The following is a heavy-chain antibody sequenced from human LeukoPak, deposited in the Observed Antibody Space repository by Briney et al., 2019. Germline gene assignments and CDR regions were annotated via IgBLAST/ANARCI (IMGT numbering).Heavy chain of an antibody. D-gene: IGHD3-16*01. Sequence: ASVKVSCKASGYTFTSYGISWVRQAPGQGLEWMGWINPNSGGTNYAQKFQGRVTMTSDTSISTAYMELYWLTSDDTAMYYCARDLNGGVIALWGQGTLVTVSS. J-gene: IGHJ5*02. V-gene: IGHV1-2*02. CDR2: INPNSGGT. CDR3: ARDLNGGVIAL. CDR1: GYTFTSYG.